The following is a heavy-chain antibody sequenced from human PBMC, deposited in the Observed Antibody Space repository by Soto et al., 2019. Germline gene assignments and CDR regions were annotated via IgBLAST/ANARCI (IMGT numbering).Heavy chain of an antibody. J-gene: IGHJ6*02. CDR1: GFTFSSYA. CDR2: ISGSGGST. Sequence: GGSLRLSCAASGFTFSSYAMSWVRQAPGKGLEWVSAISGSGGSTYYADSVKGRFTISRDNSKNTLYLQMNSLRAEDTAVYYCAKAPGYSYGRYYYYYYGMDVWGQGTTVTVSS. CDR3: AKAPGYSYGRYYYYYYGMDV. D-gene: IGHD5-18*01. V-gene: IGHV3-23*01.